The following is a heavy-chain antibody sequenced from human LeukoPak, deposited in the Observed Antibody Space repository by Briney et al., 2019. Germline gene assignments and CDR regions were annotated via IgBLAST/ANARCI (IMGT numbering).Heavy chain of an antibody. CDR3: ARHVVAAAPVGY. CDR1: GGSIGSYY. Sequence: SETLSLTCTVSGGSIGSYYWSWIRQPPGKGLEWIGYIYYSGSTNYNPSLKSRVTISVDTSKNQFSLKLSSVTAADTAMYYCARHVVAAAPVGYWGQGTLVTVSS. J-gene: IGHJ4*02. D-gene: IGHD6-13*01. CDR2: IYYSGST. V-gene: IGHV4-59*08.